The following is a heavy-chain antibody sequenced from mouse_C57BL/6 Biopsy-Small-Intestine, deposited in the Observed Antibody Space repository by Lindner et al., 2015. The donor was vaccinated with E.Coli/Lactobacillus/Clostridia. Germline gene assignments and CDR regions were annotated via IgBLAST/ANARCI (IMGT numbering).Heavy chain of an antibody. CDR2: ISSGNSTI. V-gene: IGHV5-17*01. Sequence: VQLQESGGGLVKPGGSRKLSCAASGFTFSDYGMHWVRQAPEKGLEWVAYISSGNSTIYYADTVKGRFTISRDNAKNTLFLQMTSLRSEDTAMYYCARRYSYYVYDEGYALDYWGQGTSVTVSS. J-gene: IGHJ4*01. D-gene: IGHD2-12*01. CDR3: ARRYSYYVYDEGYALDY. CDR1: GFTFSDYG.